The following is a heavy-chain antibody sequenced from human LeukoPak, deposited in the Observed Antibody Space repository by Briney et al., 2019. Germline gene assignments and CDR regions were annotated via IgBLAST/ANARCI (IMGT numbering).Heavy chain of an antibody. CDR1: GGSISSGGCY. J-gene: IGHJ4*02. CDR3: ARKGPEHLPTYFDH. Sequence: PSETLSLTCTVSGGSISSGGCYWSWIRQPPGKGLEWIGYIWPSGSTNYNPSLSGRVAISLDKSRNHFTLMVTAVTAADTAFYYCARKGPEHLPTYFDHWGRGILVTVSS. D-gene: IGHD2-21*01. V-gene: IGHV4-30-2*01. CDR2: IWPSGST.